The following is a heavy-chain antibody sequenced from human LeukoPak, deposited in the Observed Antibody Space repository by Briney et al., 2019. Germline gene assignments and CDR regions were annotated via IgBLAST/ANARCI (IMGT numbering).Heavy chain of an antibody. CDR3: ARGYCSSTSCYTGSYYYYYYMDV. D-gene: IGHD2-2*02. Sequence: ASVKVSCKASGYTFTGYYMHWVRQAPGQGLEWMGWMNPNSGNTGYAQKFQGRVTITRNTSISTAYMELSSLRSEDTAVYYCARGYCSSTSCYTGSYYYYYYMDVWGKGTTVTVSS. CDR2: MNPNSGNT. CDR1: GYTFTGYY. J-gene: IGHJ6*03. V-gene: IGHV1-8*03.